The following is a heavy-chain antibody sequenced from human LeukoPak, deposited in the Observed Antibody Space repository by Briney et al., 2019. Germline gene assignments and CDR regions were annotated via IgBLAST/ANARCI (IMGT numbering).Heavy chain of an antibody. CDR3: AKGAKRLGYCSGGTCYSNYDYYYMDV. CDR2: ISSSSSYI. D-gene: IGHD2-15*01. CDR1: GFTFSSYA. J-gene: IGHJ6*03. V-gene: IGHV3-23*01. Sequence: PGGSLRLSCAASGFTFSSYAMSWVRQVPGKGLEWVSSISSSSSYIYYADSVKGRFTISRDNSKNTLYLQLNSLRAEDTAVYYCAKGAKRLGYCSGGTCYSNYDYYYMDVWGKGTTVTISS.